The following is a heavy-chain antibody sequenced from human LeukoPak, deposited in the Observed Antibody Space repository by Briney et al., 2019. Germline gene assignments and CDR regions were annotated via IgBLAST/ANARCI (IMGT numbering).Heavy chain of an antibody. CDR3: ARAPGTTFDY. Sequence: SETLPLTCAVYGGSFSGYYWSWIRQPPGKGLEWIGSIYYSGTTYYNPSLKSRVTISVDTSKNQFSLKLSSVTAADTAVYYCARAPGTTFDYWGHGNMVTVSS. D-gene: IGHD4-17*01. V-gene: IGHV4-34*01. CDR2: IYYSGTT. CDR1: GGSFSGYY. J-gene: IGHJ4*01.